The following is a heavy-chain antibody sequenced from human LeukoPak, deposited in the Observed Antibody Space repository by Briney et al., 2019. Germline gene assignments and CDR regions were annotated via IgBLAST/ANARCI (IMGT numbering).Heavy chain of an antibody. CDR3: AKALAAAGTKRRYYYYGMDV. CDR1: GFTFDDYA. Sequence: GGSLRLSCAASGFTFDDYAMHWVRQAPGKGLEWVSLISGDGGSTYYADSVKGRFTISRDNSKNSLYLQMNSLRTEDAALYYCAKALAAAGTKRRYYYYGMDVWGQGTTVTVSS. V-gene: IGHV3-43*02. CDR2: ISGDGGST. J-gene: IGHJ6*02. D-gene: IGHD6-13*01.